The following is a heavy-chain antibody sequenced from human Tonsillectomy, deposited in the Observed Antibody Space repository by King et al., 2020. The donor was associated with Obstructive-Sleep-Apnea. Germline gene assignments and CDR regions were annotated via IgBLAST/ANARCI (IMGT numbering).Heavy chain of an antibody. D-gene: IGHD2-15*01. Sequence: EVQLVESGGGLVKPGGSLRLSCAASGFTFSNAWMSWVRQAPGKGLEWVGRIKSKTDGGTTDYAAPVKGRFTISRDDSKNTLYLQVNSLKTEDTAVYYCTTDEKAGRAIVVVVAAGRRDGTGFDYWGQGTLVTVSS. CDR1: GFTFSNAW. CDR3: TTDEKAGRAIVVVVAAGRRDGTGFDY. J-gene: IGHJ4*02. V-gene: IGHV3-15*05. CDR2: IKSKTDGGTT.